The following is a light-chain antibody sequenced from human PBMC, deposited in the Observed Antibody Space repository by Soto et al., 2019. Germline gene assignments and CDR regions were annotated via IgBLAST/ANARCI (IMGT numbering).Light chain of an antibody. V-gene: IGKV1-6*01. CDR1: QGISND. J-gene: IGKJ3*01. CDR2: AAS. CDR3: LHKYFYPFT. Sequence: AIQMTQSPSSLSASVGDRVTITCRASQGISNDLDWFQQKPGKAPKLLIYAASNLHSGVPARFGGSGSATDFTLTISSLQPEDFATYYWLHKYFYPFTFGPGTKVYSK.